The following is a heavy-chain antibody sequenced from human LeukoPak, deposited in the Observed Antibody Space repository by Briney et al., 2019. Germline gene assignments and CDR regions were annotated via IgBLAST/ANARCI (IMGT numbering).Heavy chain of an antibody. CDR3: ARPVYCSPSGCRDY. D-gene: IGHD2-15*01. CDR2: ISDSGSAT. V-gene: IGHV3-23*01. J-gene: IGHJ4*02. CDR1: GVTFSTYT. Sequence: GGSLRLSCAASGVTFSTYTMSCVRQAPGKGLDWVSAISDSGSATDYADSVKGRFTISRDNTKSPLYLQLNSLRAEDTAVYYFARPVYCSPSGCRDYWGQGTLVTVSS.